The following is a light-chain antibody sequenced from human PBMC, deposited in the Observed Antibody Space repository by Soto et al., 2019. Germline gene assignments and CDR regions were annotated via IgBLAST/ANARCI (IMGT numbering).Light chain of an antibody. J-gene: IGLJ2*01. V-gene: IGLV2-14*01. Sequence: QSVLTQPASVSGSPGQSITISCTGTSSDVGGYNYVSWYQQHPGKAPKLMIYDVSNRPSGVSNRFSGSKSGNTASLTISGLQAEDEADYHCSSYTSSSTPHVVFGGGTKLTVL. CDR1: SSDVGGYNY. CDR3: SSYTSSSTPHVV. CDR2: DVS.